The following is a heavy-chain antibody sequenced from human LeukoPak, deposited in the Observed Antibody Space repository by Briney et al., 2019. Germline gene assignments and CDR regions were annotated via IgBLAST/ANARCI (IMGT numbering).Heavy chain of an antibody. CDR3: ARDYSSGWYWFDP. Sequence: SETLSLTCTVSGGSTSSYYWSWIRQPPGKGLEWIGYIYYSGSTNYNPSLKSRVTISVDTSKNQFSLKLSSVTAADTAVYYCARDYSSGWYWFDPWGQGTLVTVSS. CDR1: GGSTSSYY. J-gene: IGHJ5*02. D-gene: IGHD6-19*01. V-gene: IGHV4-59*01. CDR2: IYYSGST.